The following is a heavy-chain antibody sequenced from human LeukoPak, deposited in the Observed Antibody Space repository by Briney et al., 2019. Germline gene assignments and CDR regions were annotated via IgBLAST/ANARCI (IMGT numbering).Heavy chain of an antibody. CDR3: ARVGGDVVVPAAARTGGYYYYYMDV. Sequence: SETLSLTCTVSGGSISSYYWSWIRQPPGKGLEWIGYIYYSGSTNYNPSLKSRVTISVDTSKNQFSLKLSSVTAADTAVYYCARVGGDVVVPAAARTGGYYYYYMDVWGKGTTVTISS. J-gene: IGHJ6*03. CDR1: GGSISSYY. D-gene: IGHD2-2*01. V-gene: IGHV4-59*01. CDR2: IYYSGST.